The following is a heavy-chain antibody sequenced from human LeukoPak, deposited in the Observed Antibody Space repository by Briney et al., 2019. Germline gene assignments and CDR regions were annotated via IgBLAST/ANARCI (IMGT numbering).Heavy chain of an antibody. CDR3: ARSGYSYADAFDI. D-gene: IGHD5-18*01. J-gene: IGHJ3*02. CDR2: IYPGDSDT. V-gene: IGHV5-51*01. CDR1: GYSFTSYW. Sequence: GESLKISCKGSGYSFTSYWIGWVRQMPGKGLEWMGIIYPGDSDTRYSPSFQGQVTTSADKSISTAYLQWSSLKASDTAMYYCARSGYSYADAFDIWGQGTMVTVSS.